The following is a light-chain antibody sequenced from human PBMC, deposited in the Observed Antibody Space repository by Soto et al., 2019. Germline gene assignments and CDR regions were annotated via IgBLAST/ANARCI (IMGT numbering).Light chain of an antibody. V-gene: IGKV1-5*01. CDR2: DAS. CDR3: QQYYSYWT. Sequence: DIQITQTKDTLSSSVTDRFTITFRASQSISSWLAWYQQKPGKAPKLLIYDASSLESGVPSRFSGRGSGTEFTLTISSLQPDDFATYYCQQYYSYWTFGQGTNV. CDR1: QSISSW. J-gene: IGKJ1*01.